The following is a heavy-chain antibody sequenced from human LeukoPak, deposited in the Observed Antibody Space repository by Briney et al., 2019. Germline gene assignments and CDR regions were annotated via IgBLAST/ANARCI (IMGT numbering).Heavy chain of an antibody. CDR2: IYCSGSA. Sequence: ASETLSLTCTVSGGSISSYYWSWIRQPPGKGLEWIGYIYCSGSANYNPSLKSRVTISVDASKNQFSLKLSSVTAADTAVYYCARLGYYDSSGYYYGAFDIWGQGTMVTVSS. J-gene: IGHJ3*02. CDR3: ARLGYYDSSGYYYGAFDI. CDR1: GGSISSYY. V-gene: IGHV4-59*08. D-gene: IGHD3-22*01.